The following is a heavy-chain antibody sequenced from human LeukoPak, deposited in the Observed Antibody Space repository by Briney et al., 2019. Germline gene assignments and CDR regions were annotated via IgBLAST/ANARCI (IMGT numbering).Heavy chain of an antibody. CDR3: ARREDYYDSSGYYPFDY. J-gene: IGHJ4*02. D-gene: IGHD3-22*01. Sequence: ASVKVSCKASGYTFNTYGISWVRQAPGQGLEWMGWISAYNGDTNYAQKVQGRVTMTTDTSTSTVYMELRSLRSDDTAVYYCARREDYYDSSGYYPFDYWGQGTLVTVSS. V-gene: IGHV1-18*01. CDR2: ISAYNGDT. CDR1: GYTFNTYG.